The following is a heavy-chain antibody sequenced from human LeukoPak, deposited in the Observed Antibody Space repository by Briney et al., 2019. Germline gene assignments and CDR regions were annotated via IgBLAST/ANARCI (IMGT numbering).Heavy chain of an antibody. J-gene: IGHJ6*03. CDR3: ASTGSPYYYYYMDV. D-gene: IGHD4-17*01. CDR2: INHSGST. V-gene: IGHV4-34*01. CDR1: GGSFSGYY. Sequence: SETLSLTCAVYGGSFSGYYWSWIRQPPGKGLEWIGEINHSGSTNYNPSLKSRVTISVDTSKNQFSLKLSSVTAADTAVYYCASTGSPYYYYYMDVWGKGTTLTVSS.